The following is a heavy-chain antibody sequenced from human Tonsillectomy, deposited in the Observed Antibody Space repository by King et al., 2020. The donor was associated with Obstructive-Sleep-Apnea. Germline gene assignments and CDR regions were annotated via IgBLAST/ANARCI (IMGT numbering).Heavy chain of an antibody. Sequence: QLVQSGAEVKKHGESLKISCKGSGYSFTSYWIGWVRQRPGKGLEWRGIIYPGDSDTRYSPTFQGQVTISADKYISTAYLQWSSLKASDTAMYYCARRDYGDSVSNWFDPWGQGTLVTVSS. CDR2: IYPGDSDT. CDR1: GYSFTSYW. CDR3: ARRDYGDSVSNWFDP. J-gene: IGHJ5*02. D-gene: IGHD4-17*01. V-gene: IGHV5-51*01.